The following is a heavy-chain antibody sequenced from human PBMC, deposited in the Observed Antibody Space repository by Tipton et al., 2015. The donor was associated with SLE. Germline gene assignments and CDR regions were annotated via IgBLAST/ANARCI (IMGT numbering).Heavy chain of an antibody. Sequence: SLRLSCAASGFTFSTYAMHWVRQAPDKGLEWVAVISYDGSNKYYADSVKGRFTISRDNSKNTLYVQMNSLRAEDTAVYYCARGPYDYIWGSYRGYFDYWGQGTLVTVSS. J-gene: IGHJ4*02. CDR1: GFTFSTYA. D-gene: IGHD3-16*02. CDR3: ARGPYDYIWGSYRGYFDY. CDR2: ISYDGSNK. V-gene: IGHV3-30*04.